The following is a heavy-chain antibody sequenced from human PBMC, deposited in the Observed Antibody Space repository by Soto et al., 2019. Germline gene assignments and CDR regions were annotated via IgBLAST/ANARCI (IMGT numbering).Heavy chain of an antibody. V-gene: IGHV3-30*18. Sequence: GGSLRLSCAASGFTFSSYGMHWVRQAPGKGLEWVAVISYDGGNKYYADSVKGRFTISRDNSKNTLYLQMNSLRAEDTAVYYCAKETIRSYFYYYYGMDVWGQGTTVTVSS. CDR1: GFTFSSYG. CDR3: AKETIRSYFYYYYGMDV. J-gene: IGHJ6*02. CDR2: ISYDGGNK. D-gene: IGHD1-26*01.